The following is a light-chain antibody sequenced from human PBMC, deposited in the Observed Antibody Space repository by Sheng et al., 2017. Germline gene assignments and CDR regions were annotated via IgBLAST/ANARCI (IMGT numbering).Light chain of an antibody. J-gene: IGKJ1*01. CDR3: QQYNSYAGT. Sequence: DIQMSQSPSTLSASVGDRVTITCRGSQSFRSFLAWYQQKPGKAPKLLIYKASNLESGVPSRFSGSGSATEFTLTISSLQPDDFATYYCQQYNSYAGTFGQGTKVEVK. CDR2: KAS. CDR1: QSFRSF. V-gene: IGKV1-5*03.